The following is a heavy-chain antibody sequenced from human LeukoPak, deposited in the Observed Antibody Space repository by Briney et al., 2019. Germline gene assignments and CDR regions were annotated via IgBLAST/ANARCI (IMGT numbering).Heavy chain of an antibody. CDR2: ISWNSGSI. D-gene: IGHD4-23*01. J-gene: IGHJ4*02. CDR1: GFTFDDYA. Sequence: GRSLRLSCAASGFTFDDYAMHWVRQAPGKGLEWVSGISWNSGSIGYADSVKGRFTISRGNAKNSLYLQMNSLRAEDTALYYCAKDGGYWGQGTLVTVSS. CDR3: AKDGGY. V-gene: IGHV3-9*01.